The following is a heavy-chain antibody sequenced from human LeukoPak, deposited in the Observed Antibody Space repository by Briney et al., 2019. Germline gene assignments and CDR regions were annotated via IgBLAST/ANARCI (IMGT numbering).Heavy chain of an antibody. CDR3: AREEVVTAKYYYGMDV. V-gene: IGHV1-18*01. CDR1: GYTFTSYG. Sequence: GSVRVSCKASGYTFTSYGISGVRQAPGQGVEWRGWISAYNGNTNYAQKLQGKVTMTTDTSTSTAYMELRSLRSDDTAVYYCAREEVVTAKYYYGMDVWGQGTTVTVSS. D-gene: IGHD2-21*02. J-gene: IGHJ6*02. CDR2: ISAYNGNT.